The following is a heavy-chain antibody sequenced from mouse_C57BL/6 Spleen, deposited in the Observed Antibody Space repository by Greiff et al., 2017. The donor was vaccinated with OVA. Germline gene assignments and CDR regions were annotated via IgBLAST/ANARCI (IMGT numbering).Heavy chain of an antibody. CDR1: GYTFTSYW. Sequence: QVQLQQSGAELVKPGASVKLSCKASGYTFTSYWMQWVKQRPGQGLEWIGEIDPSDSYTNYNQKFKGKATLTVDTSSSTAYMQLSSLTSEDSAVYYCARNSSGLDYWGQGTTLTVSS. CDR3: ARNSSGLDY. V-gene: IGHV1-50*01. CDR2: IDPSDSYT. D-gene: IGHD3-2*02. J-gene: IGHJ2*01.